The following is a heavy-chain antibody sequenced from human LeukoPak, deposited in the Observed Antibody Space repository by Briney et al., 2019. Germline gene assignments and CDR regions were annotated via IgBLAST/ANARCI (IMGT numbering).Heavy chain of an antibody. V-gene: IGHV4-59*08. CDR3: ARYSDYYDSSGYYHVGAFDI. CDR1: GGSISSYY. D-gene: IGHD3-22*01. CDR2: IYYGGST. J-gene: IGHJ3*02. Sequence: SETLSLTCTVSGGSISSYYWSWIRQPPGKGLEWLGYIYYGGSTNYNPSLKSRVTISVDTSKNQFSLKLSSVTAADTAVYYCARYSDYYDSSGYYHVGAFDIWGQGTMVTVSS.